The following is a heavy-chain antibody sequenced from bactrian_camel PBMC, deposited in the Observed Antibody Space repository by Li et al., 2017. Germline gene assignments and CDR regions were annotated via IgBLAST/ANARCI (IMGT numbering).Heavy chain of an antibody. D-gene: IGHD3*01. CDR3: AAGPDVGREKHLTADQVLSIRRNNF. CDR1: GVPFSRRC. J-gene: IGHJ4*01. Sequence: HVQLVESGGGSVQAGGSLRLSCVASGVPFSRRCMGWYRQAPGKTREAVASINNDAVITYADSVKGRFTISRNVLPERLSLQMTRLKAEDTAMYYCAAGPDVGREKHLTADQVLSIRRNNFWGQGTQVTVS. V-gene: IGHV3S53*01. CDR2: INNDAVI.